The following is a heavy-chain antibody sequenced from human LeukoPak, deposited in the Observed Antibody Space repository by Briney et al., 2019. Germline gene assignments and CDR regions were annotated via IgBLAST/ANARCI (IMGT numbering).Heavy chain of an antibody. J-gene: IGHJ4*02. CDR2: INPNDGDT. Sequence: ASVKVSCKASGYTFTDYYMHWVRQAPGQGFEWMGWINPNDGDTNYQGRVIMTRDTSISTAHMEVSRLRSDDTAVYYCARANFLYCSSSTCLFDYWGQGTLVTVSS. D-gene: IGHD2-2*01. CDR1: GYTFTDYY. CDR3: ARANFLYCSSSTCLFDY. V-gene: IGHV1-2*02.